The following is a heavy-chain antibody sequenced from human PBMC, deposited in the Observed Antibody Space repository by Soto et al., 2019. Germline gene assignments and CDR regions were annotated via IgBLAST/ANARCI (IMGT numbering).Heavy chain of an antibody. J-gene: IGHJ4*02. CDR3: ARELGYSDFGVHY. CDR2: IRVNNGDT. Sequence: QVQLVQSGAEVKKPGASVKVSCKASGYTFTNSGFSWVRQAPGQGLEWVGWIRVNNGDTHYAQKLQGSVTMTTDTSTSTAVMELRSLRSDDTAVYYCARELGYSDFGVHYWGQGTLITVSS. V-gene: IGHV1-18*01. CDR1: GYTFTNSG. D-gene: IGHD4-17*01.